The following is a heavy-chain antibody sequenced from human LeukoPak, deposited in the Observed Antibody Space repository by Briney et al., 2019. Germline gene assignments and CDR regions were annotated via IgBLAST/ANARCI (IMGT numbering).Heavy chain of an antibody. CDR3: ARVPYYYDTKTFDI. J-gene: IGHJ3*02. D-gene: IGHD3-22*01. CDR2: IYYTGGT. Sequence: SETLSLTCTVSGGSISTYYWSWLRQPPGKGLEWIGYIYYTGGTNYNPSLKSRVTISVDTSKNQFSLRLSSVTAADTAVYYCARVPYYYDTKTFDIWGQGTMVTVSS. V-gene: IGHV4-59*01. CDR1: GGSISTYY.